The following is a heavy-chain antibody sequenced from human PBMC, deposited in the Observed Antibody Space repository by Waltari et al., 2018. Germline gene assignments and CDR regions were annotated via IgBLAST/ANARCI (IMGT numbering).Heavy chain of an antibody. CDR2: INESGSKK. CDR3: ARDDNINGASDAFDI. CDR1: GLCLTNYW. D-gene: IGHD2-8*01. Sequence: EVSRVESGGDLAQPGESLGLSCAASGLCLTNYWMSWVRQVPGKGLEWVADINESGSKKYYVDSVKGRFTISRDNAKNSVDLQMNSLRVEDTAVYYCARDDNINGASDAFDIWGQGTMVTVSS. V-gene: IGHV3-7*01. J-gene: IGHJ3*02.